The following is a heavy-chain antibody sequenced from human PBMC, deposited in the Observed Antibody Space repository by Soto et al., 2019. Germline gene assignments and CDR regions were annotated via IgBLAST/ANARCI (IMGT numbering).Heavy chain of an antibody. Sequence: QVQLVESGGGLVKPGGSLRLSCAASGFTFSDYYMSWIRQAPGKGLEWVSHISSSGRTIYYADSVKGRFTISRDNAKNSLYLQMTSLRAEDTAVYYCARQKAWTGEWLSLYAPGMDVWGQGTTVTVSS. CDR2: ISSSGRTI. J-gene: IGHJ6*02. D-gene: IGHD3-22*01. CDR3: ARQKAWTGEWLSLYAPGMDV. CDR1: GFTFSDYY. V-gene: IGHV3-11*01.